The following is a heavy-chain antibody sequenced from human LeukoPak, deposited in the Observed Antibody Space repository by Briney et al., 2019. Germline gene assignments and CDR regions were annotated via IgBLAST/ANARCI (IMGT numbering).Heavy chain of an antibody. V-gene: IGHV4-34*01. J-gene: IGHJ4*02. Sequence: SETLSLTCTVSGGSISSYYWSWIRQPPGKGLEWIGEINHSGTNYNPSLKSRVTISVDTSKNQFSLKLSSVTAADTAVYYCARTVLGFYPFDYWGQGTLVTVSS. CDR2: INHSGT. CDR3: ARTVLGFYPFDY. D-gene: IGHD7-27*01. CDR1: GGSISSYY.